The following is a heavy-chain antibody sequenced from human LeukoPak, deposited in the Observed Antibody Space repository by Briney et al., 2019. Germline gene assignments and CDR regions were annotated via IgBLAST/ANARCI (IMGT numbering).Heavy chain of an antibody. J-gene: IGHJ3*02. CDR1: GFTFSKDW. CDR3: TTYNDRDAFDI. CDR2: IKKKIEGGTT. D-gene: IGHD1-14*01. V-gene: IGHV3-15*01. Sequence: PGGSLRLSCAGSGFTFSKDWMSWVRQAPGKGLEWVGRIKKKIEGGTTDDAAPVKGRFTISRDDSKNTLYLQMNSLKPEDTAVYYCTTYNDRDAFDIWGQGTMVTVSP.